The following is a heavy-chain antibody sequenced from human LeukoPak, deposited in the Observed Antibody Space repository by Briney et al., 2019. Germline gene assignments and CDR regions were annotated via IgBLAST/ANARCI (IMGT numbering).Heavy chain of an antibody. Sequence: SVKVSCKASGGTFSSYAISWVRQAPGQGLEWMGGIIPIFGTANYAQKFQGGVTITTDESTSTAYMELSSLRSEDTAVYYCARGAASGSYGFGYFDYWGQGTLVTVSS. V-gene: IGHV1-69*05. CDR3: ARGAASGSYGFGYFDY. CDR2: IIPIFGTA. CDR1: GGTFSSYA. D-gene: IGHD1-26*01. J-gene: IGHJ4*02.